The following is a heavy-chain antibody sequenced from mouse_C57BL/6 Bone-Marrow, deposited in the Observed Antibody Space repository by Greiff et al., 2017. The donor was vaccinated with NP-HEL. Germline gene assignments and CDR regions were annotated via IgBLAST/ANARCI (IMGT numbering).Heavy chain of an antibody. D-gene: IGHD2-1*01. V-gene: IGHV1-54*01. CDR3: ARDGNYPWFAY. CDR1: GYAFTNYL. J-gene: IGHJ3*01. CDR2: INPGSGGT. Sequence: QVQLQQSGAELVRPGTSVKVSCKASGYAFTNYLIEWVKQRPGQGLEWIGVINPGSGGTNYNEKFKGKATLTADKSSSTAYMQLSSLTSEDSAVYFCARDGNYPWFAYWGQGTLVTVSA.